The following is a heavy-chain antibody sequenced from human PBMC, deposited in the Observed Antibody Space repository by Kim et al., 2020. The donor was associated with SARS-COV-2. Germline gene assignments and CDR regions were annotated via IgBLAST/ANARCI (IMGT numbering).Heavy chain of an antibody. D-gene: IGHD5-12*01. CDR3: ARAPPSEKRWLQSPAGGDPLYYFDY. Sequence: SETLSLTCTVSGYSISSGYYWGWIRQPPGKGLEWIGSIYHSGSTYYNPSLKSRVTISVDTSKNQFSLKLSSVTAADTAVYYCARAPPSEKRWLQSPAGGDPLYYFDYWGQGTLVTVSS. V-gene: IGHV4-38-2*02. CDR2: IYHSGST. CDR1: GYSISSGYY. J-gene: IGHJ4*02.